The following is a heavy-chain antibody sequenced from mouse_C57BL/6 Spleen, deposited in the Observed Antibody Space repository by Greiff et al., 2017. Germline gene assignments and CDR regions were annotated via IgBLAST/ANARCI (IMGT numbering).Heavy chain of an antibody. Sequence: DVKLVESGGGLVKPGGSLKLSCAASGFTFSDYGMHWVRQAPEKGLEWVAYISSGSSTIYYADTVKGRFTISRDNAKNTLFLQMTSLRSEDTAMYYCARPPYGTPAWFAYWGQGTLVTVSA. CDR1: GFTFSDYG. CDR2: ISSGSSTI. D-gene: IGHD1-1*01. CDR3: ARPPYGTPAWFAY. J-gene: IGHJ3*01. V-gene: IGHV5-17*01.